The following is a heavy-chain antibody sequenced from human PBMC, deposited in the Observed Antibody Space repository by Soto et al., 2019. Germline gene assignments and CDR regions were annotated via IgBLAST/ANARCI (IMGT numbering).Heavy chain of an antibody. D-gene: IGHD3-10*01. CDR1: GGTFSSYT. CDR2: IIPILGIA. J-gene: IGHJ4*02. V-gene: IGHV1-69*08. CDR3: AREEGMDRGASLV. Sequence: QVQLVQSGAEVKKPGSSVKVSCKASGGTFSSYTISWVRQAPGQGLEWMGRIIPILGIANYAQKFQGRVTITADKSTSTAYMELSSLRSEDTAVYYCAREEGMDRGASLVWGQGTLVTVSS.